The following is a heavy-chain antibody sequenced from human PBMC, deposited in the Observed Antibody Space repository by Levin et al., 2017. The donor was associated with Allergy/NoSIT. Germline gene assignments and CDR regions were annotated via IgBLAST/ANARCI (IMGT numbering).Heavy chain of an antibody. V-gene: IGHV3-30-3*01. J-gene: IGHJ3*02. CDR1: GFTDSGYA. CDR3: ARGGGGTYDPDVFDM. CDR2: ISSDGNNK. D-gene: IGHD5-12*01. Sequence: GGSLRLSWAASGFTDSGYAMHWVRQTPGKGLEWMAIISSDGNNKYYTDSVKGRFTISRDNSKSTLYLQMNSLRAEDTAVYYCARGGGGTYDPDVFDMWGQGAMVTVSS.